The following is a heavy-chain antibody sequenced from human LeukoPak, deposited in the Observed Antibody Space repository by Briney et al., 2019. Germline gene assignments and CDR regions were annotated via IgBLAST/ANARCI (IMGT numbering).Heavy chain of an antibody. D-gene: IGHD1-7*01. J-gene: IGHJ4*02. CDR3: AILTRTPFDS. CDR1: GFTFGDYG. V-gene: IGHV3-20*04. Sequence: PGRSLRLTCAASGFTFGDYGLSWVRQAPGKGLEWVSGINWNGVSTGFADSVKGRFTISRDNAKNSLYLQMNSLRAEDTALYYCAILTRTPFDSWGQGTQVTVSS. CDR2: INWNGVST.